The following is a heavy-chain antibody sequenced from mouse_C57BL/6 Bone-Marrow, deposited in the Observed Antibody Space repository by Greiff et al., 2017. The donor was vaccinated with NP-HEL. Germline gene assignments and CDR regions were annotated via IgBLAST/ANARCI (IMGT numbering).Heavy chain of an antibody. CDR1: GFTFSDFY. V-gene: IGHV7-1*01. CDR2: SRNKANDYTT. D-gene: IGHD4-1*01. CDR3: ARDAGSPGGDFDV. J-gene: IGHJ1*03. Sequence: EVKLVESGGGLVQSGRSLRLSCATSGFTFSDFYMEWVRQAPGKGLEWIAASRNKANDYTTEYSASVKGRFIVSRDTSQSILYLQMKALRAEDTAIYYCARDAGSPGGDFDVWGTGTTVTVSS.